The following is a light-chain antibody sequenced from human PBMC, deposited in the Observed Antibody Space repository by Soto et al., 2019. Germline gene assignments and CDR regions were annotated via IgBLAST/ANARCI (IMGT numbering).Light chain of an antibody. V-gene: IGKV3-20*01. J-gene: IGKJ5*01. CDR3: QHYQSGHPIT. Sequence: PGERATLSCRAAQSVGTRLAWYQHKTGQAPRLLISGASSRATGITDRFTGSGSETSFTLTISRLDPEDFALYYCQHYQSGHPITFGQGTRLEIK. CDR2: GAS. CDR1: QSVGTR.